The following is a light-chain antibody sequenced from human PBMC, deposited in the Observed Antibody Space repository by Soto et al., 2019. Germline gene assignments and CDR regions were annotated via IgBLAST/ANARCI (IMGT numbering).Light chain of an antibody. CDR3: SSYTGSDSVV. V-gene: IGLV2-8*01. Sequence: QSALTQPPSASGSPGQSVTISCTGTSSDVGGFNYVSWYQQHSGKAPKLIIYEVTKRPSGVPDRFSGSKSDNTASLTVSGLQAEDEADYFCSSYTGSDSVVFGGGTKLTVL. CDR1: SSDVGGFNY. CDR2: EVT. J-gene: IGLJ2*01.